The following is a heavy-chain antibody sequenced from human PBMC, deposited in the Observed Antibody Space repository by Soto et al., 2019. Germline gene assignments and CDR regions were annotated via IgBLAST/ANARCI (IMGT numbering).Heavy chain of an antibody. CDR1: GFTFSGSA. CDR3: TRLTALENYFDY. CDR2: IRSKANSYAT. J-gene: IGHJ4*02. D-gene: IGHD5-18*01. V-gene: IGHV3-73*01. Sequence: GGSLRLSCAASGFTFSGSAMHWVRQASGKGLEWVGRIRSKANSYATAYAASVKGRFTISRDDSKNTAYLQMNSLKTEDTAVYYCTRLTALENYFDYWGQGTLVTVSS.